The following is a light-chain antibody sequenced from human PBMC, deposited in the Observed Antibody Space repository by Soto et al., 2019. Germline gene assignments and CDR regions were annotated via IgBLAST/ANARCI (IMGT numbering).Light chain of an antibody. V-gene: IGKV1-27*01. CDR2: AAS. CDR3: QKYTRAPFT. J-gene: IGKJ3*01. Sequence: DIQMTQSPSSLSAAVGDRVTITCRASQGIDTYLAWYQQKPGKVPKLLIYAASTLQTGVPSRFSGSGSGTDFTLTISSLQPEDVETYYWQKYTRAPFTVGPGTKVDIK. CDR1: QGIDTY.